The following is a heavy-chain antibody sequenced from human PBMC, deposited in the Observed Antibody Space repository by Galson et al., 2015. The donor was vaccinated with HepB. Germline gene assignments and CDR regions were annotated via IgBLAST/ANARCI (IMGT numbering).Heavy chain of an antibody. D-gene: IGHD3-10*01. CDR1: GGSFSGYY. CDR2: INHSGST. V-gene: IGHV4-34*01. J-gene: IGHJ6*02. CDR3: ARGRFLPFVGSYSYYYYYYGMDV. Sequence: ETLSLTCAVYGGSFSGYYWSWIRQPPGKGLEWIGEINHSGSTNYNPSLKSRVTISVDTSKNQFSLKLSSVTAADTAVYYCARGRFLPFVGSYSYYYYYYGMDVWGQGTTVTVSS.